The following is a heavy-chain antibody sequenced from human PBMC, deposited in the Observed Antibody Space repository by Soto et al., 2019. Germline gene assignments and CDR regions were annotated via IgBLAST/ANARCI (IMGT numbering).Heavy chain of an antibody. CDR2: IIPIFGTA. CDR3: ARVRCSSTSCFPPLYYYYGMDV. J-gene: IGHJ6*02. D-gene: IGHD2-2*01. CDR1: GCTFSSYA. Sequence: VKVSCKASGCTFSSYAISWVRQAPGQGLEWMGGIIPIFGTANYAQKFQGRVTITADESTSTAYMELSSLRSEDTAVYYCARVRCSSTSCFPPLYYYYGMDVWGQGTTVTVSS. V-gene: IGHV1-69*13.